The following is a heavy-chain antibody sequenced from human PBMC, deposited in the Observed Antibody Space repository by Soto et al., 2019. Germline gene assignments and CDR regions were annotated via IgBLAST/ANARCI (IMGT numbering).Heavy chain of an antibody. Sequence: SGPPLVNPTQTLTLTCTFSGFSLSTIGMCVSWIRQPPGKALEWLALIDWDDDKYYSTSLKTRLTISKDTSKNQVVLTMTNMDPVDTATYYCARILQDGYNNWYFDLWGRGTLVTVSS. J-gene: IGHJ2*01. CDR3: ARILQDGYNNWYFDL. D-gene: IGHD5-12*01. V-gene: IGHV2-70*01. CDR2: IDWDDDK. CDR1: GFSLSTIGMC.